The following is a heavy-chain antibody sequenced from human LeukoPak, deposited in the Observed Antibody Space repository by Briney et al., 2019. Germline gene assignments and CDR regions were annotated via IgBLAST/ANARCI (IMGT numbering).Heavy chain of an antibody. CDR3: ARSDIVVVPAAMESYPKDFDY. J-gene: IGHJ4*02. CDR1: GGSISSGGYY. V-gene: IGHV4-31*03. Sequence: SETLSLTCTVSGGSISSGGYYWSWIRQHPGKGLEWIGYIYYSGSTYYNPSLKSRVTISVDTSKNQFSLKLSSVTAADTAVYYCARSDIVVVPAAMESYPKDFDYWGQGTLVTVSS. CDR2: IYYSGST. D-gene: IGHD2-2*01.